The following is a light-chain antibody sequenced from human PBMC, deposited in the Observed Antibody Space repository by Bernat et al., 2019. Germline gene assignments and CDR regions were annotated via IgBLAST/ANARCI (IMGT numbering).Light chain of an antibody. V-gene: IGKV3-20*01. CDR1: QSVRSSY. Sequence: EIVLTQSPGTLSLSPGERGTLSCRASQSVRSSYLAWYQQKPGQAPRLLIYGASKRATGISDRFSGSGSGTDFALTISRLESEDFAVYYCQQYATSPYTFGQRTKLEIK. CDR2: GAS. J-gene: IGKJ2*01. CDR3: QQYATSPYT.